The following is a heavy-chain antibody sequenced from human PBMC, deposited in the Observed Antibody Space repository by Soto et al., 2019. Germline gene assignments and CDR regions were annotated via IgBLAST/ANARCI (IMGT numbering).Heavy chain of an antibody. V-gene: IGHV3-30*18. D-gene: IGHD3-22*01. CDR2: ISYDGSNN. CDR1: GFTFSSYG. Sequence: QVQLVESGGGVVQPGRSLRLSCAASGFTFSSYGMHWVRQAPGKGLEWVAVISYDGSNNYYADSVKGRFTISRDNCKNTLYLQINSLRAEDTAVYYCAKAESRITMIVVPFDYWGQGTLVTVSS. CDR3: AKAESRITMIVVPFDY. J-gene: IGHJ4*02.